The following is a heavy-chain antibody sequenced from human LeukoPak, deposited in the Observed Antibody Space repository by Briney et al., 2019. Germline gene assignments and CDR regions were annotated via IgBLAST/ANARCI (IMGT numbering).Heavy chain of an antibody. CDR1: GYTFTTYW. D-gene: IGHD3-10*01. V-gene: IGHV5-51*01. J-gene: IGHJ4*02. CDR3: ARLTLIRGVILPFDS. CDR2: IYPHDSDT. Sequence: PGESLKISCEGSGYTFTTYWIGWVRPLPGKGLEWMGVIYPHDSDTTYSPSFQGQVTISADKSINTAYLHWSSLKASDTAMYYCARLTLIRGVILPFDSWGQGTLVTVSS.